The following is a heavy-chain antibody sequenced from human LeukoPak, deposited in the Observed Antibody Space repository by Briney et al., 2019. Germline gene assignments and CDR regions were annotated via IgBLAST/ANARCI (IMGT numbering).Heavy chain of an antibody. D-gene: IGHD6-19*01. J-gene: IGHJ3*02. V-gene: IGHV3-30*18. Sequence: GRSLRLSCAASGFTFSSYGMHWVRQAPGKGLEWVAVISYDGSNKYYADSVKGRFTISRDNSKNTLYLQMNSLRAEDTAVYYCAKPITGYSSGHGAFDIWGQGTMVTVSS. CDR3: AKPITGYSSGHGAFDI. CDR2: ISYDGSNK. CDR1: GFTFSSYG.